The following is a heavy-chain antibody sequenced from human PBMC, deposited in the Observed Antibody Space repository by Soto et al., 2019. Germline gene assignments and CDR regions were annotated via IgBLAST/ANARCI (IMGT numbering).Heavy chain of an antibody. CDR1: GFTFSSYA. V-gene: IGHV3-64*01. J-gene: IGHJ4*02. CDR3: ARGKGAKGSFDY. CDR2: ISSNGGST. D-gene: IGHD1-26*01. Sequence: GGSLRLSCAASGFTFSSYAMHWVRQAPGKGLEYVSAISSNGGSTYYANSVKGRFTISRDNSKNTLYLQMGSLRAEDMAVYYCARGKGAKGSFDYWGQGTLVTVSS.